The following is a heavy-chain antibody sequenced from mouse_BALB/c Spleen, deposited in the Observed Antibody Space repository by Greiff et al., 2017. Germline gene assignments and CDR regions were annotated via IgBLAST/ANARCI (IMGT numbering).Heavy chain of an antibody. CDR1: GFTFTDYY. CDR3: ARDYGSSPYAMDY. J-gene: IGHJ4*01. Sequence: EVKLMESGGGLVQPGGSLRLSCATSGFTFTDYYMSWVRQPPGKALEWLGFIRNKANGYTTEYSASVKGRFTISRDNSQSILYLQMNTLRAEDSATYYCARDYGSSPYAMDYWGQGTSVTVSS. D-gene: IGHD1-1*01. V-gene: IGHV7-3*02. CDR2: IRNKANGYTT.